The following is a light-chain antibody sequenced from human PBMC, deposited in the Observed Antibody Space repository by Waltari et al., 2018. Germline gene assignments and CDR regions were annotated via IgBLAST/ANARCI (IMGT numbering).Light chain of an antibody. V-gene: IGLV1-44*01. CDR2: SNN. Sequence: QSVLTQPPSASGTPGQGVTISCSGSRSNIGTNTVNWYRQLPGTAPKVLIYSNNQRPSGVPDRFAGSKSGTAAALAGSGLQSEDEGDYYCATWDDSLNGVVFGGGTKLTVL. CDR1: RSNIGTNT. J-gene: IGLJ2*01. CDR3: ATWDDSLNGVV.